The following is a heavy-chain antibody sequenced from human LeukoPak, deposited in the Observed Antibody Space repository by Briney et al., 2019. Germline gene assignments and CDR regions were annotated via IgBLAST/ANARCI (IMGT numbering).Heavy chain of an antibody. V-gene: IGHV3-23*01. CDR3: AKDLGRYRNNYFDY. CDR1: GFTFSSYA. J-gene: IGHJ4*02. CDR2: ISGSGGGT. Sequence: SGGSLRLSCAASGFTFSSYAMSWVRQAPGKGLEWVSTISGSGGGTYYADSVKGRFTISRDDSKNTLYLQMNSLRAEDTAVYYCAKDLGRYRNNYFDYWGQGTLVTVSS. D-gene: IGHD1-26*01.